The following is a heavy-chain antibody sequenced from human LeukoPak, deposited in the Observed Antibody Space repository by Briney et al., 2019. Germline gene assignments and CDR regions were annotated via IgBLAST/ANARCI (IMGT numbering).Heavy chain of an antibody. D-gene: IGHD3-3*01. J-gene: IGHJ4*02. V-gene: IGHV1-18*01. Sequence: ASVKVSCKASGYTFTSYGISWVRQAPGQGLEWMGWINAYNGNTNYAQKLQGRVTMTTDTSTSTAYMELRSLRSDDTAVYYCARGQIETYYDFWSGYYTAPNFDYWGQGTLVTVSS. CDR3: ARGQIETYYDFWSGYYTAPNFDY. CDR2: INAYNGNT. CDR1: GYTFTSYG.